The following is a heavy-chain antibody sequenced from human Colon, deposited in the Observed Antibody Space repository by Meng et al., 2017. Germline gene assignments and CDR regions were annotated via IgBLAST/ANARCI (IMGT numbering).Heavy chain of an antibody. D-gene: IGHD7-27*01. CDR3: ARERMRELGLFDY. J-gene: IGHJ4*02. CDR1: VDSIGNSKW. CDR2: ISNSGKT. V-gene: IGHV4-4*02. Sequence: QDRLQEVGPGAVPPSGTRSLACAVSVDSIGNSKWWSWLRQSPGKGLEWIGEISNSGKTVYSPSLKSRVTISLDKSSNHFSLTLSPVTAADTAIYFCARERMRELGLFDYWGQGALVTVSS.